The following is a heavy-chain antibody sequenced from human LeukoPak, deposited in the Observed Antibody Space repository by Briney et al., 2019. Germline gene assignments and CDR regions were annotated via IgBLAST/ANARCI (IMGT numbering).Heavy chain of an antibody. V-gene: IGHV3-53*01. Sequence: GGSLRLSCSASGFTFSSYAMHWVRQAPGKGLEWVSLIYSGGSTSYADSVKGRFTFSRDNSKNTLYLQMNSLRAEDTAVYYCARDRVNWNDVGGLFDYWGQGTLVTVSS. D-gene: IGHD1-1*01. CDR3: ARDRVNWNDVGGLFDY. J-gene: IGHJ4*02. CDR1: GFTFSSYA. CDR2: IYSGGST.